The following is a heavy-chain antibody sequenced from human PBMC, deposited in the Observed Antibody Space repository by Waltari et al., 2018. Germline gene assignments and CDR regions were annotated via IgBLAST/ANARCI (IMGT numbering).Heavy chain of an antibody. CDR3: VKDRPASGWFY. J-gene: IGHJ4*02. CDR2: ISDSGLNT. V-gene: IGHV3-23*01. CDR1: GFTFSNFA. Sequence: EVQLLESGGGLVQPGGSLRLSCTASGFTFSNFALSWVRQAPGKGLEWVSSISDSGLNTYNADSLKGRFTISRDNSENTLYLQLNSLRPEDTAVYYCVKDRPASGWFYWGQGTLVIVSS. D-gene: IGHD6-19*01.